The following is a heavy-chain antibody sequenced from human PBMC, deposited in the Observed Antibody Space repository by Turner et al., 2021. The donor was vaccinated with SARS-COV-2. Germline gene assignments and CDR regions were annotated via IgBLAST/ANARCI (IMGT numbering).Heavy chain of an antibody. CDR2: IIPIFATA. J-gene: IGHJ4*02. D-gene: IGHD5-12*01. CDR3: ARDLGYSGYGASPYFEY. Sequence: QVQLVQSGAEVKKPGSSVKVSCKASGGTFSSYPISWVRQAPGQGLEWMGGIIPIFATANYAQKFQGRVTITADESTSTAYMELSSLRSEDTAVYYCARDLGYSGYGASPYFEYWGQGTLVTVSS. CDR1: GGTFSSYP. V-gene: IGHV1-69*01.